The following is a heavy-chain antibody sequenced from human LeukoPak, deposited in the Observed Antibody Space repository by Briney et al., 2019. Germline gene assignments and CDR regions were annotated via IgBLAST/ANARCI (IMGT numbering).Heavy chain of an antibody. J-gene: IGHJ4*02. D-gene: IGHD6-19*01. CDR2: INHSGST. Sequence: SETLSLTCAVYGGSFSGYYWSWIRQPPGKGLEWIWEINHSGSTNYNPSLKSRVTISVDTSKNQFSLKLSSVSAADTAVYYCARDSHPYSSGWYGRKSYYFDYWGQGTLVTVSS. CDR3: ARDSHPYSSGWYGRKSYYFDY. CDR1: GGSFSGYY. V-gene: IGHV4-34*01.